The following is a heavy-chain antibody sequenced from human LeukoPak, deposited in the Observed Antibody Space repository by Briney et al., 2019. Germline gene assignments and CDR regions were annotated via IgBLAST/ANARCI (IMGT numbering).Heavy chain of an antibody. CDR1: GFTFSSYA. V-gene: IGHV3-30-3*01. Sequence: PGGSLRLSCAASGFTFSSYAMHWVRQAPGKGLEWVAVISYDGSNKYYADSVKGRFTISRDNSKNTLCLQMNSLRAEDTAVYYCARDMAGYCSGGSCYFRSPFDYWGQGTLVTVSS. J-gene: IGHJ4*02. CDR2: ISYDGSNK. D-gene: IGHD2-15*01. CDR3: ARDMAGYCSGGSCYFRSPFDY.